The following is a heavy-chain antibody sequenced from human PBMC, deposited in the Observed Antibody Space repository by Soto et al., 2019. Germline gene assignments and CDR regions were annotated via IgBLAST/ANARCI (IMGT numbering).Heavy chain of an antibody. V-gene: IGHV1-69*08. CDR1: GTIFSSYT. CDR3: ARGLGGRMDD. J-gene: IGHJ6*02. Sequence: QVQLVQSGAEVKKPGSSVRVSCKASGTIFSSYTISWGRQAPGQGLEWMGRIIPILGETNSAQKFQGRVTLPADKSMNTAYIELNSLRLEETDVYYCARGLGGRMDDWGQGTTVTVSS. CDR2: IIPILGET. D-gene: IGHD3-16*01.